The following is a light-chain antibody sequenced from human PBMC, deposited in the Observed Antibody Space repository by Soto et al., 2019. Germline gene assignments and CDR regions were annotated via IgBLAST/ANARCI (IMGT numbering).Light chain of an antibody. CDR2: GAS. CDR1: QSVSSSY. Sequence: EIVLTQSPGTLSLSPGERATLSCRASQSVSSSYLGWYQQKPGQAPRLLIYGASNRATGIPDRFSGSGSGTDFTLTSSSLEPEDCAVYYCQQYGSSPLSTFGQGTKLEIK. CDR3: QQYGSSPLST. J-gene: IGKJ2*01. V-gene: IGKV3-20*01.